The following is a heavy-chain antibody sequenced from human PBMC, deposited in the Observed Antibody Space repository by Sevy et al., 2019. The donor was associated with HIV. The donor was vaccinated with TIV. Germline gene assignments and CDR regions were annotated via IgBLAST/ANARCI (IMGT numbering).Heavy chain of an antibody. CDR3: ARDSTSDSSGYYFSVPLYAFDI. J-gene: IGHJ3*02. D-gene: IGHD3-22*01. CDR2: IYHSGST. Sequence: SETLSLTCAVSGGSISSSNWWSWVGQPPGKGREWMGEIYHSGSTNYNPPLKSRVTISVDKSKNQFSLNLSSVTAADTAVYYCARDSTSDSSGYYFSVPLYAFDIWGQGTMVTVSS. V-gene: IGHV4-4*02. CDR1: GGSISSSNW.